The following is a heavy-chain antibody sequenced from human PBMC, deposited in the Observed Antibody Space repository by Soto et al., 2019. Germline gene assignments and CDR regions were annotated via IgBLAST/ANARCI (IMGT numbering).Heavy chain of an antibody. V-gene: IGHV5-10-1*01. CDR2: IDPSDSYT. D-gene: IGHD2-2*01. Sequence: GESLKISCKGSGYSFTSYWISWVRQMPGKGLEWMGRIDPSDSYTNYSPSFQGHVTISADKSISTAYLQWSSLKASDTAMYYCARFGCSSTSCYYGMDVWGQGTTVTV. J-gene: IGHJ6*02. CDR1: GYSFTSYW. CDR3: ARFGCSSTSCYYGMDV.